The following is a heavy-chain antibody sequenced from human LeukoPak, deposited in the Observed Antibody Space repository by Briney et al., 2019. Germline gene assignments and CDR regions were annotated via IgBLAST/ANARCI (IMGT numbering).Heavy chain of an antibody. D-gene: IGHD4-17*01. J-gene: IGHJ4*02. CDR2: IRQDGSDK. CDR1: GFTFSSYW. CDR3: ARTTHDSGGY. V-gene: IGHV3-7*04. Sequence: GGSLRLSCVASGFTFSSYWMTWVRQAPGKGLEWVANIRQDGSDKYYVDSVKGRFTISRDNAKNSLYLQMNNLRAEDTAVYYCARTTHDSGGYWGQGTLVTVSS.